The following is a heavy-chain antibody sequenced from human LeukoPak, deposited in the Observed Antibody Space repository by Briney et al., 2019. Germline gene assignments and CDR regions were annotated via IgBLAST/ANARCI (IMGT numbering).Heavy chain of an antibody. J-gene: IGHJ4*02. CDR2: IKRKSDGGRT. CDR3: STVRDPDSDY. V-gene: IGHV3-15*01. Sequence: GGSLRLSCAASGFTFSSFAMTWVRQAPGKGLEWVGHIKRKSDGGRTDYVAPVKGRFTISRDDSKNTLYLQMNSLTTEDTAVYYCSTVRDPDSDYWGQGTLVTVSS. CDR1: GFTFSSFA.